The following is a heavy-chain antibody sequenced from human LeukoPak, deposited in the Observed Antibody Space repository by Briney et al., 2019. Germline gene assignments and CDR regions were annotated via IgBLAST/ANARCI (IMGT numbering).Heavy chain of an antibody. CDR2: ISYDGNNK. CDR3: VNASITMIVVVIIDY. J-gene: IGHJ4*02. D-gene: IGHD3-22*01. CDR1: GFTFSSYS. Sequence: GRSLRLSCAASGFTFSSYSMQWVPEAPGKGLEWVAVISYDGNNKYYADSVKGRFTISRDNSQNTRYMQMTSLRAEDTAVYYCVNASITMIVVVIIDYWGQGTLVTASS. V-gene: IGHV3-30*18.